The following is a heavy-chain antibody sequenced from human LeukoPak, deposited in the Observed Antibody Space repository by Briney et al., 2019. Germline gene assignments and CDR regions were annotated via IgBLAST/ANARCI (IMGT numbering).Heavy chain of an antibody. CDR1: GGSISSGGYY. Sequence: SETLSVTCTVSGGSISSGGYYWRWIRQHPGKGLEWIGYIYYSGSTYCNPSLKSRVTISVDTSKNQFSLKLSSVTAADTAVYYCARDPKRASCCHDAFDIWGQGTMVTVSS. CDR3: ARDPKRASCCHDAFDI. D-gene: IGHD2-2*01. CDR2: IYYSGST. J-gene: IGHJ3*02. V-gene: IGHV4-31*03.